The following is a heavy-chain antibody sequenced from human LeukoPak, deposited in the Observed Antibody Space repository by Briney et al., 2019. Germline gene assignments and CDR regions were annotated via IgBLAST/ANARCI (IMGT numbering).Heavy chain of an antibody. CDR1: GYTFTSYG. CDR2: ISAYNGNT. CDR3: AREAWYYDSSGYYYGYYFDY. J-gene: IGHJ4*02. V-gene: IGHV1-18*01. D-gene: IGHD3-22*01. Sequence: ASVKVSCKASGYTFTSYGISWVRQAPGQGLEWMGWISAYNGNTNYAQKLQGRVTMTTDTSTSTAYMELRSLRSDDTAVYYCAREAWYYDSSGYYYGYYFDYWGQGTLVTVSS.